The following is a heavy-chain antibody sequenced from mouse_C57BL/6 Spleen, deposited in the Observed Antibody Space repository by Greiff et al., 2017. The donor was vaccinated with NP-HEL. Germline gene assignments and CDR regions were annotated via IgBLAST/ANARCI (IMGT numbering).Heavy chain of an antibody. D-gene: IGHD2-5*01. Sequence: EVPLQQSGAELVKPGASVKLSCTASGFNIKDYYMHWVKQRPEQGLEWIGRIDPEDGETKYAPKFQGKATITADTASNTAYLQLSSLTSEDTAVYYCAREGLLYSNYGGAMDYWGQGTSVTVSS. CDR2: IDPEDGET. V-gene: IGHV14-2*01. CDR1: GFNIKDYY. CDR3: AREGLLYSNYGGAMDY. J-gene: IGHJ4*01.